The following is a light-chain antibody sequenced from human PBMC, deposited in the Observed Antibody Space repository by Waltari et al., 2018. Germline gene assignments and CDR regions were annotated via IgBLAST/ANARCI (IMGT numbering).Light chain of an antibody. Sequence: QSALTQPRSVSGSPGQSVTISCSGPRSDIGASMYVSWYQQHPGKAPRRIMYDTKKRPSGVPDRFSGSKSGNTASLTISGLQPDDGADYFCCSYAGNSMIFGGGTMLTVL. J-gene: IGLJ2*01. CDR2: DTK. V-gene: IGLV2-11*01. CDR3: CSYAGNSMI. CDR1: RSDIGASMY.